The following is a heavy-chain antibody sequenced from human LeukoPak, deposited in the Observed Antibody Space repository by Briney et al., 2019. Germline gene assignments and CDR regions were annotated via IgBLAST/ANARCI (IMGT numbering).Heavy chain of an antibody. D-gene: IGHD2-2*01. CDR2: ISAYNGNT. CDR3: ARDPGIVVVPAAIGGFDP. Sequence: ASVKVSCKASGYTFTSYGISWVRQAPGQGLEWMGWISAYNGNTNYAQKLQGRVTMTTDTSTSTAYMELSSLRSEDTAVYYCARDPGIVVVPAAIGGFDPWGQGTLVTVSS. CDR1: GYTFTSYG. J-gene: IGHJ5*02. V-gene: IGHV1-18*04.